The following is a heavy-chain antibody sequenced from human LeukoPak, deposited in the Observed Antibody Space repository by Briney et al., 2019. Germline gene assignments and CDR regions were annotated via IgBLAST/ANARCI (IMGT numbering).Heavy chain of an antibody. CDR2: IYTSGST. J-gene: IGHJ5*02. V-gene: IGHV4-4*07. CDR1: GGSISSYY. CDR3: ARGGPPVTTFWNWFDP. D-gene: IGHD4-17*01. Sequence: SETLSLTCTVSGGSISSYYWSWIRQPAGKGLEWIGRIYTSGSTNHNPSLKSRVTMSVDTSKNQFSLKLSSVTAADTAVYYCARGGPPVTTFWNWFDPWGQGTLVTVSS.